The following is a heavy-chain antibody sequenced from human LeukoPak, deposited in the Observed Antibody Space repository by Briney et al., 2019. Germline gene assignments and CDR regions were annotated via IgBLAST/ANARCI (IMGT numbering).Heavy chain of an antibody. CDR3: ARWGSIYYDILTGYYGKDYFDY. J-gene: IGHJ4*02. CDR2: IKQDGSEK. Sequence: QPGGSLRLSCAASGFTFSSCWMSWVRQAPGKGLEWVANIKQDGSEKYYVDSVKGRFTISRDNAKNSLYLQMNSLRAEDTAVYYCARWGSIYYDILTGYYGKDYFDYWGQGTLVTVSS. D-gene: IGHD3-9*01. V-gene: IGHV3-7*01. CDR1: GFTFSSCW.